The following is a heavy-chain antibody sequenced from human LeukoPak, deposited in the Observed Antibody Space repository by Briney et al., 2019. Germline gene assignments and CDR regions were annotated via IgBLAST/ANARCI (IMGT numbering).Heavy chain of an antibody. J-gene: IGHJ4*02. V-gene: IGHV3-74*01. CDR1: GFTFSTYW. CDR2: INSDGRST. CDR3: ARPRGSGSGSYYDF. D-gene: IGHD3-10*01. Sequence: PGGSLRLSCAASGFTFSTYWMHWVRQAPGKGLVRVSRINSDGRSTNYADSVKGRFTISRDNAKNTLYLQMNSLRAEDTAVYYCARPRGSGSGSYYDFWGQGTLVTVSS.